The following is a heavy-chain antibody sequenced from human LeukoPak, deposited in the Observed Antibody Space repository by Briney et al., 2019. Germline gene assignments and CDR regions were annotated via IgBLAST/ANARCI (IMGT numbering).Heavy chain of an antibody. CDR2: IKHDGTEK. CDR3: ARDPGIAAGGLGEYYFDY. CDR1: GFTFSSSW. Sequence: PGGSLRLSCAASGFTFSSSWMSWVRQAPGKGLEWVANIKHDGTEKYCVDSVKGRFTISRDNSKNTLYLQMNSLRAEDTAVYYCARDPGIAAGGLGEYYFDYWGQGTLVTVSS. V-gene: IGHV3-7*01. J-gene: IGHJ4*02. D-gene: IGHD6-13*01.